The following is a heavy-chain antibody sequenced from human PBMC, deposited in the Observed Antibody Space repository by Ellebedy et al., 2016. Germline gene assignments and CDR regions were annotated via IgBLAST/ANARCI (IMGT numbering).Heavy chain of an antibody. CDR1: GFTFSSYW. J-gene: IGHJ6*03. Sequence: GESLKISCAASGFTFSSYWMSWVRQAPGKGLEWVANIKQDGSEKYYVDSVKGRFTISRDNAKNSLYLQMNSLKTEDTAVYYCTTDPGAVVVPAAIHYYYYYMDVWGKGTTVTVSS. V-gene: IGHV3-7*03. CDR3: TTDPGAVVVPAAIHYYYYYMDV. CDR2: IKQDGSEK. D-gene: IGHD2-2*02.